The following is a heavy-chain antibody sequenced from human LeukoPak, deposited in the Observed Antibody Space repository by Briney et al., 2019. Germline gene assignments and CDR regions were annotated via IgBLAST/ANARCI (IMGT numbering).Heavy chain of an antibody. CDR2: INHSGST. CDR3: ARAPMVRGVIINYYFDY. CDR1: GGSFSGYY. V-gene: IGHV4-34*01. J-gene: IGHJ4*02. Sequence: SETLSLTCAVYGGSFSGYYWSWIRQPPGKGLEWIGEINHSGSTNYNPSLKSRVTISVDTSKNQFSLKLSSVTAADTAVYYCARAPMVRGVIINYYFDYWGQGTLVTVSS. D-gene: IGHD3-10*01.